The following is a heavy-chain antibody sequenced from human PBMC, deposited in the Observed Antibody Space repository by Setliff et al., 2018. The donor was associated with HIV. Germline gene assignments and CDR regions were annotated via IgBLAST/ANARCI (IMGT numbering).Heavy chain of an antibody. Sequence: SETLSLTRTVSGASISRHFWAWIRQPPGKGLEWIGTIYGSGSAKHNPSLESRVRISVDTSKNQFSLKLSSVTAADTAVYYCARQGAVAGTLFGYWGQGTLVTVSS. D-gene: IGHD6-19*01. CDR3: ARQGAVAGTLFGY. J-gene: IGHJ4*02. CDR1: GASISRHF. V-gene: IGHV4-59*08. CDR2: IYGSGSA.